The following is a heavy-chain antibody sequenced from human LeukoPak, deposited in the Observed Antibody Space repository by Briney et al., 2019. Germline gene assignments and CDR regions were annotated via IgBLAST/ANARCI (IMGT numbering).Heavy chain of an antibody. Sequence: ASVKVSCKASGYTFTSYDINWVRQATGQGLEWMGWMNPNSGNTGYAQKFQGRVTMTRNTSISTAYMELSSLRSEDTAVYYCARGYLIVGATVYYYMDVWGKGTTVTISS. V-gene: IGHV1-8*01. J-gene: IGHJ6*03. CDR1: GYTFTSYD. CDR3: ARGYLIVGATVYYYMDV. D-gene: IGHD1-26*01. CDR2: MNPNSGNT.